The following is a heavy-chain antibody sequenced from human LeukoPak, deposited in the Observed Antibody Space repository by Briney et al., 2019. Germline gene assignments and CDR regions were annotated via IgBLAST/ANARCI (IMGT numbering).Heavy chain of an antibody. CDR2: INTDGSST. CDR3: ARVIGWDEPFDI. Sequence: GGSLRLSCPASGFTLSSYWMHWVRQAPGKGLVWVSRINTDGSSTNYADSVKGRFTVSRDNAKNTLYLQMNSLRAEDTAVYYCARVIGWDEPFDIWGQGTMVTVSS. D-gene: IGHD1-26*01. CDR1: GFTLSSYW. V-gene: IGHV3-74*01. J-gene: IGHJ3*02.